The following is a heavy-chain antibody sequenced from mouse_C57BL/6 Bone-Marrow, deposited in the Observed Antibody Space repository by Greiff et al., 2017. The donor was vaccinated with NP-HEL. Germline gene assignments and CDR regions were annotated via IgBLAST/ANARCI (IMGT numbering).Heavy chain of an antibody. D-gene: IGHD1-1*01. J-gene: IGHJ4*01. CDR3: ARDLGYYGLFPGAMDY. Sequence: EVQLQESGPGLVKPSQSLSLTCSVTGYSITSGYYWNWIRQFPGNKLERMGYISYDGSNNYNPSLKNRISITRDTSKNQFFLKLNSVTTEDTATYYCARDLGYYGLFPGAMDYWGQGTSVTVSS. CDR1: GYSITSGYY. V-gene: IGHV3-6*01. CDR2: ISYDGSN.